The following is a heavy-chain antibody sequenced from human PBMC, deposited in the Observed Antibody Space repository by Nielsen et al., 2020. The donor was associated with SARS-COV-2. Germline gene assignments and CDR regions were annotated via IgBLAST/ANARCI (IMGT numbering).Heavy chain of an antibody. D-gene: IGHD2-8*01. CDR1: GFTFSDYY. CDR2: ISSSSSTI. J-gene: IGHJ3*02. CDR3: ARVNGLDAFDI. V-gene: IGHV3-11*04. Sequence: GESLKISCAASGFTFSDYYMSWIRQAPGKGLEWVSYISSSSSTIYYADSVKGRFTISRDNAKNSLYLQMNSLRAEDTAVYYCARVNGLDAFDIWGQGTMVTVSS.